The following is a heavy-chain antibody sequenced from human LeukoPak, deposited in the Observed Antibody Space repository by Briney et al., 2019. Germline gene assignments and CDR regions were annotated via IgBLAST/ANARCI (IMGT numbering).Heavy chain of an antibody. V-gene: IGHV1-69*13. J-gene: IGHJ6*02. CDR3: ARDRIAASHYYYYYGMDV. Sequence: ASVKVSCKASGGTFSSYAISWVRQAPGQGLEWMGGIIPIFGTANYAQKFQGRVTITADESTSTAYMELSSLRSEDTAVYYCARDRIAASHYYYYYGMDVWGQGTTVTVSS. CDR1: GGTFSSYA. D-gene: IGHD6-13*01. CDR2: IIPIFGTA.